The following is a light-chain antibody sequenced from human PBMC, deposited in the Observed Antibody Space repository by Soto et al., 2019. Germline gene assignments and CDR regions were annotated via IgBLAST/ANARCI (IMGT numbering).Light chain of an antibody. CDR2: GAS. CDR1: QSIGDT. J-gene: IGKJ1*01. Sequence: EVVMTQSPATLSVSPGGRATLSCRASQSIGDTLAWYQQKPGQAPRLVIHGASIRATGIPARFSGSGSGTEFTLTISSLQSEDFAVYYCQQYTNWPWTFGRGTKVDI. V-gene: IGKV3-15*01. CDR3: QQYTNWPWT.